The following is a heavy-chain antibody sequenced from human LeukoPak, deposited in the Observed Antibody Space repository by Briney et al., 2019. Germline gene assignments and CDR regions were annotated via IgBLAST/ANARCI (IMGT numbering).Heavy chain of an antibody. D-gene: IGHD3-22*01. CDR1: GFTFSSYA. CDR3: ARGGVWYYYDSSGFLLLDY. CDR2: ISGSGGST. Sequence: GGSLRLSCAASGFTFSSYAMSWVRQAPGKGLEWVSAISGSGGSTYYADSVKGRFTISRDNAKNSLYLQMNSLRAEDTAVYYCARGGVWYYYDSSGFLLLDYWGQGTLVTVSS. V-gene: IGHV3-23*01. J-gene: IGHJ4*02.